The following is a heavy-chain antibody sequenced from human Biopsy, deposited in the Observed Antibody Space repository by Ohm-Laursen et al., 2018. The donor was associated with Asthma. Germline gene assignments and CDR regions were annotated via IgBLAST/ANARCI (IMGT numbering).Heavy chain of an antibody. D-gene: IGHD4-23*01. CDR2: ISSDGHNK. V-gene: IGHV3-30*03. Sequence: SLRLSCSASGFVFSQSGMHWVRQAPGTGLEWVALISSDGHNKYYKDSVKGRFTISRDNSKPRLYLEINSLRVEDSAVYYCARESGQDSGGTGAFDRWGQGIMVAVSA. CDR1: GFVFSQSG. J-gene: IGHJ3*02. CDR3: ARESGQDSGGTGAFDR.